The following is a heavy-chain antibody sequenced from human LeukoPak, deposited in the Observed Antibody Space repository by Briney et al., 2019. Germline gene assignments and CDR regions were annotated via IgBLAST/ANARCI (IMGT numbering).Heavy chain of an antibody. J-gene: IGHJ4*02. V-gene: IGHV3-23*01. CDR1: GFTFSKYA. D-gene: IGHD3-3*01. Sequence: GGSLRLSCAASGFTFSKYAMTWVRQAPGKGLKWVSTVSGGGCSTYYADSVKGRFTISRDNSENSLYLQMNSLRADDTAVYYCAKPSSDFWSDYYTGSYLDSWGQGTLVTVSS. CDR2: VSGGGCST. CDR3: AKPSSDFWSDYYTGSYLDS.